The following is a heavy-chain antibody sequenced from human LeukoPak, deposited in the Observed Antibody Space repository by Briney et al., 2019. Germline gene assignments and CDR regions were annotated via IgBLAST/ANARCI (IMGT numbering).Heavy chain of an antibody. Sequence: SVTVSCKASGGTFCSYAISWVRQAPGQGLEWMGGIIPIFGTANYAQKFQGRVTITADESTSTAYMELSSLRSEDTAVYYCCIAAAGTIDYWGQGTLVTVSS. CDR2: IIPIFGTA. V-gene: IGHV1-69*13. J-gene: IGHJ4*02. CDR1: GGTFCSYA. CDR3: CIAAAGTIDY. D-gene: IGHD6-13*01.